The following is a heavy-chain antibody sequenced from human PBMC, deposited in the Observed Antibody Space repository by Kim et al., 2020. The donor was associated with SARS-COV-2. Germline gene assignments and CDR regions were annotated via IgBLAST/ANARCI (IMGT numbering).Heavy chain of an antibody. Sequence: FQGRVTITRDTSASTAYMGLSSLRSEDTAVYYCARVTYYDDSSDGGGFDYWGQGTLVTVSS. CDR3: ARVTYYDDSSDGGGFDY. D-gene: IGHD3-22*01. J-gene: IGHJ4*02. V-gene: IGHV1-3*01.